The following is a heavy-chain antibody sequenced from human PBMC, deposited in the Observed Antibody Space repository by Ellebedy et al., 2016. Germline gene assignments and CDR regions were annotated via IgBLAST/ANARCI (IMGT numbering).Heavy chain of an antibody. CDR3: AGTIFGVVIGEDYYGMDV. D-gene: IGHD3-3*01. V-gene: IGHV4-31*03. CDR2: IYYSGST. Sequence: SETLSLTCTVSGGSISSGGYYWSWIRQHPGKGLEWIGYIYYSGSTYYNPSLKSRVTISVDTSKNQFSLKLSSVTAADTAVYYCAGTIFGVVIGEDYYGMDVWGQGTTVTVSS. CDR1: GGSISSGGYY. J-gene: IGHJ6*02.